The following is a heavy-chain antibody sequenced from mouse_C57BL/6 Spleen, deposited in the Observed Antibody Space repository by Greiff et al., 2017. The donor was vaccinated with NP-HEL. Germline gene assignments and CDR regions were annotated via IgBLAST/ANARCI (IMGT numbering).Heavy chain of an antibody. CDR1: GYTFTSYW. CDR2: IHPNSGST. D-gene: IGHD2-4*01. J-gene: IGHJ2*01. V-gene: IGHV1-64*01. Sequence: QVQLQQPGAELVKPGASVKLSCKASGYTFTSYWMHWVKQRPGQGLEWIGMIHPNSGSTNYNEKFKSKATLTVDKSSSTAYMQLSSLTSEDSAVYYCARSSTMITTVYFDYWGKGTTLTVSS. CDR3: ARSSTMITTVYFDY.